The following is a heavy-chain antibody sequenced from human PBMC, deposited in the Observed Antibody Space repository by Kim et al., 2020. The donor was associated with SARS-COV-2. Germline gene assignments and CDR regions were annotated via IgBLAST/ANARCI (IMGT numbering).Heavy chain of an antibody. CDR2: ISGISTHI. Sequence: GGSLRLSCAASGFIFNTYDINWVRQAPGKGLEWVSTISGISTHIYYADSVSGRFIISRDNAKTSVYLQIDSLRAEDTAVYYCARVHPPQRYNSIDVCVQG. D-gene: IGHD3-16*02. CDR3: ARVHPPQRYNSIDV. CDR1: GFIFNTYD. V-gene: IGHV3-21*01. J-gene: IGHJ6*02.